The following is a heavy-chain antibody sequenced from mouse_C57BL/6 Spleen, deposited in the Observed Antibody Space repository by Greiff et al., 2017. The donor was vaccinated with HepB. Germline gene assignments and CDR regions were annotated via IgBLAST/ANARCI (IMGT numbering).Heavy chain of an antibody. D-gene: IGHD1-1*01. CDR1: GFTFSDYY. Sequence: EVQLVESEGGLVQPGSSMKLSCTASGFTFSDYYMAWVRQVPEKGLEWVANINYDGSSTYCLDSLKSRFIISRDNAKNILYLQMSSLKSEDTATYYCARENYYGSRDWYFDVWGTGTTVTVSS. J-gene: IGHJ1*03. CDR3: ARENYYGSRDWYFDV. V-gene: IGHV5-16*01. CDR2: INYDGSST.